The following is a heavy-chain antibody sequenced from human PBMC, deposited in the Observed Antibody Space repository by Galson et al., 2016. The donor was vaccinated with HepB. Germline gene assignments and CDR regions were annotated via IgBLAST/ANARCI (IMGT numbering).Heavy chain of an antibody. CDR1: GFSLSTSRVG. CDR2: IYWNDDK. CDR3: AHRQQYLGQNDYNNYGFDY. D-gene: IGHD4-11*01. J-gene: IGHJ4*02. V-gene: IGHV2-5*01. Sequence: PALVKPTQTLTLTCTFSGFSLSTSRVGVGWIRQSPGKALEWLAVIYWNDDKHYSPSLKSRLTITKDTSKNQVVLTMTNMDPVDTATYYCAHRQQYLGQNDYNNYGFDYWGQGTLVTVSS.